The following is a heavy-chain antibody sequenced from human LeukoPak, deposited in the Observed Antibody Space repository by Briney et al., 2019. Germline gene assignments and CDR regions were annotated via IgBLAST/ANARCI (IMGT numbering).Heavy chain of an antibody. CDR2: IYYSGST. V-gene: IGHV4-59*08. D-gene: IGHD6-13*01. CDR3: ARHPSPIAATSYYYYGMDV. Sequence: SETLSLTCTVSGGSISSYYWSWIRQPPGKGLEWIGYIYYSGSTNYNPSLKSRVTISVDTSKNQFSLKLSSVTAAGTAVYYCARHPSPIAATSYYYYGMDVWGQGTTVTVSS. CDR1: GGSISSYY. J-gene: IGHJ6*02.